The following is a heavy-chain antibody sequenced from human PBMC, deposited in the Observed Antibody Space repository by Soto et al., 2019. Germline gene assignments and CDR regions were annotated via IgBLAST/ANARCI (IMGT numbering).Heavy chain of an antibody. Sequence: ASVKVSCKVSGYTFTELSMHWVRQAPGKGLEWMGGFDPEDGETIYAQKFQGRVTMTEDTSTDTAYMELSSLRSEDTAVYYCATVGYYYDSSGHVAFDIWGQGTMVTVSS. CDR1: GYTFTELS. V-gene: IGHV1-24*01. CDR2: FDPEDGET. CDR3: ATVGYYYDSSGHVAFDI. D-gene: IGHD3-22*01. J-gene: IGHJ3*02.